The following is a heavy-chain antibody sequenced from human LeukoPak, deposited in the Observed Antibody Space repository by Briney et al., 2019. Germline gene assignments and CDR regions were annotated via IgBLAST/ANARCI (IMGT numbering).Heavy chain of an antibody. Sequence: SETLSLTCTVSGGSINNYYWSWIRQPPGKALEWIGYVFYSGSTNYNPSLKSRVTISVDTSKNQFSLKLSSVTAADTAVYYCARQGWSTTYYFDYWGQGTLVTVSS. D-gene: IGHD6-19*01. J-gene: IGHJ4*02. CDR2: VFYSGST. CDR1: GGSINNYY. V-gene: IGHV4-59*08. CDR3: ARQGWSTTYYFDY.